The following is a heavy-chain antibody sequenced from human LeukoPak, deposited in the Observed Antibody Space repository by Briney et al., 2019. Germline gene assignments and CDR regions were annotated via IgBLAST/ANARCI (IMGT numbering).Heavy chain of an antibody. V-gene: IGHV4-59*02. J-gene: IGHJ3*02. CDR2: VYYSGSA. D-gene: IGHD4-17*01. CDR3: ARDPGGYGDYAAFDI. Sequence: SETLSLTCTVSGDSVTTYYWSWIRQPPGKGLEWLGYVYYSGSATYNPSLKSRVTISVDTSKNQFSLKLSSVTAADTAVYYCARDPGGYGDYAAFDIWGQGTMVTVSS. CDR1: GDSVTTYY.